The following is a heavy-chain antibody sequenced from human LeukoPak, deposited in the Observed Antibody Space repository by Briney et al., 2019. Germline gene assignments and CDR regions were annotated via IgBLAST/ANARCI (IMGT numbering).Heavy chain of an antibody. Sequence: GASVKVSCKASGYTFTSYYMHWVRQAPGQGLEWMGIINPSGGSTSYAQKFQGRVTMTRDMSTSTVYMELSSLRSEDTAVYYCARNTRRIDDSSGYCFDYWGQGTLVTVSS. D-gene: IGHD3-22*01. V-gene: IGHV1-46*01. J-gene: IGHJ4*02. CDR2: INPSGGST. CDR3: ARNTRRIDDSSGYCFDY. CDR1: GYTFTSYY.